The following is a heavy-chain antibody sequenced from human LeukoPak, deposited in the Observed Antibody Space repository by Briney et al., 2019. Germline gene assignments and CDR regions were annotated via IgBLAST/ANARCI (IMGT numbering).Heavy chain of an antibody. J-gene: IGHJ6*02. Sequence: SETLSLTCTVSGVSISSGGHYWSWIRQHPGKGLEWIGYINYSGGTYYNPSLKSRVTISVDTSQNQFSLKLSSVTAADTAVYYCARDEAIFGAGYYYGMDVWGQGTTVTVSS. CDR2: INYSGGT. V-gene: IGHV4-31*03. D-gene: IGHD3-3*01. CDR3: ARDEAIFGAGYYYGMDV. CDR1: GVSISSGGHY.